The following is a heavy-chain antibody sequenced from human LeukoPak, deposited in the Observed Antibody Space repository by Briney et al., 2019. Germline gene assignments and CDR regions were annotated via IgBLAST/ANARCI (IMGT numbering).Heavy chain of an antibody. V-gene: IGHV1-46*01. D-gene: IGHD3-10*01. CDR1: GYTFTNYY. Sequence: ASVKVSCKASGYTFTNYYMHWVRQAPGQGLEWMGFINPSGGSTSYAQKFQGRVTMTRDTSISTAYMELSRLRSDDTAVYYCARDPVFQTVTWGQGTLVTVSP. CDR3: ARDPVFQTVT. CDR2: INPSGGST. J-gene: IGHJ4*02.